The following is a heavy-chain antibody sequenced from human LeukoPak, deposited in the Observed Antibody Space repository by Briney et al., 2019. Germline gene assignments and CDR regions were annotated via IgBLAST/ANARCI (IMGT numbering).Heavy chain of an antibody. J-gene: IGHJ4*02. V-gene: IGHV4-34*01. CDR2: VNHSGVT. D-gene: IGHD3-22*01. Sequence: SETLSLTCDVYGESLNNYYWSWIRQPPGKGLEWIGEVNHSGVTKYHPSLKSRVTISLDTSKNQFSLKLTSVTAADTAVFYCARGVHSDHSGYYHRGFDFWGQGTLVTVSS. CDR3: ARGVHSDHSGYYHRGFDF. CDR1: GESLNNYY.